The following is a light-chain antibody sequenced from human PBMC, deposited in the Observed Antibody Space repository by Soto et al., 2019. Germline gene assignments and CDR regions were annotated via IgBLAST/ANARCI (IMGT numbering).Light chain of an antibody. CDR1: SSNIGANFD. CDR3: HSYDSSLSAVV. CDR2: GNT. J-gene: IGLJ2*01. Sequence: QPVLTQPPSVSGAPGQRVTISCTGSSSNIGANFDVHWYQQLPGTAPKLLISGNTNRPSGVPDRFSGSKSGTSASLAITGLQAEDEANYYCHSYDSSLSAVVFGGGTKVTVL. V-gene: IGLV1-40*01.